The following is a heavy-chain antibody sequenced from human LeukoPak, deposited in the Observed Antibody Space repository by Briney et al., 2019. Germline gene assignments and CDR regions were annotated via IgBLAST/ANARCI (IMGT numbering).Heavy chain of an antibody. Sequence: GGSLRLSCAASGFTFSSYAMHWVRQAPGKGLEWVAVISYDGSNKYYADSVKGRFTISRDNSKNTLYLQMNSLRAEDTAVYYCARLQHCTNGVCYDDYWGQGTLVTVSS. J-gene: IGHJ4*02. CDR1: GFTFSSYA. CDR2: ISYDGSNK. D-gene: IGHD2-8*01. V-gene: IGHV3-30-3*01. CDR3: ARLQHCTNGVCYDDY.